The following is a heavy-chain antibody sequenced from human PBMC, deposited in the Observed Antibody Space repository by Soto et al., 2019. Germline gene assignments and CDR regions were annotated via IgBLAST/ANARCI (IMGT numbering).Heavy chain of an antibody. D-gene: IGHD6-19*01. CDR1: GGSISSGGYY. J-gene: IGHJ4*02. CDR3: ARGLAVAGLYYFDY. Sequence: PSETLSLTRTVSGGSISSGGYYWSWIRQHPGKGLEWIGYIYYSGSTYYNPSLKSRVTISVDTSKNQFSLKLSSVTAADTAVYYCARGLAVAGLYYFDYWGQGTLVTVSS. V-gene: IGHV4-31*03. CDR2: IYYSGST.